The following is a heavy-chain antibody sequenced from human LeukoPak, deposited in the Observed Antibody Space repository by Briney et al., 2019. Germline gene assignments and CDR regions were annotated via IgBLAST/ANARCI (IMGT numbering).Heavy chain of an antibody. V-gene: IGHV3-74*01. CDR2: IDTDGSTT. Sequence: GGSLRLSCAASGFTFSSFWMHWVRQPPGKGLVWVSRIDTDGSTTTYADSVKGRFTISRDNAKNMVYLQINSLRAEDTAVYYCATLSSFGYDYWGQGVLVTVSS. CDR1: GFTFSSFW. CDR3: ATLSSFGYDY. J-gene: IGHJ4*02. D-gene: IGHD5-18*01.